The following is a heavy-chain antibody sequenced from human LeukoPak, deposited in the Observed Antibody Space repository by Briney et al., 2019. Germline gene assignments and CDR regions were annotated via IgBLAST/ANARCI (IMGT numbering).Heavy chain of an antibody. CDR3: ARVKVLRFLEWFLDF. J-gene: IGHJ4*02. D-gene: IGHD3-3*01. CDR1: GSSVSSDEYY. V-gene: IGHV4-31*03. CDR2: VYYSGSS. Sequence: PSETLSLTCSVFGSSVSSDEYYWSWVRQHPGKGLEWIGYVYYSGSSYYIPSLESRITMAVEVSKNPFSLELRSVTAADTAVYYCARVKVLRFLEWFLDFWGQGALVTVSS.